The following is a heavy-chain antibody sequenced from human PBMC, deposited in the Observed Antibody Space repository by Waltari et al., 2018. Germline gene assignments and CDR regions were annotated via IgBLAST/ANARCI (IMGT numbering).Heavy chain of an antibody. Sequence: EVQLVESGGGLVQPGGSLRLSCSASGFSVSNYAMHWVRQAPGKGLDYISVLYSNGYSTYYAASVRGRFTISRDNSKNTLYLQLSGLRVEDTAVYHCVRDNSGMDVWGPGTSVTVSS. V-gene: IGHV3-64D*06. J-gene: IGHJ6*02. CDR2: LYSNGYST. CDR1: GFSVSNYA. CDR3: VRDNSGMDV.